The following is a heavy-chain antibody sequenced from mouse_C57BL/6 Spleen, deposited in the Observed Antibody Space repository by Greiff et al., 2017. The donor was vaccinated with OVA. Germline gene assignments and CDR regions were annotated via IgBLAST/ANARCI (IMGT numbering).Heavy chain of an antibody. J-gene: IGHJ4*01. V-gene: IGHV5-17*01. CDR3: ARHGSSLYYYAMDY. Sequence: EVQLVESGGGLVKPGGSLKLSCAASGFTFSDYGMHWVRQAPEKGLEWVAYISRGSSTIYYADTVKGRFTTSRDNAKNTLFLQMTSLRSEDTAMYYCARHGSSLYYYAMDYWGQGTSVTVSS. CDR1: GFTFSDYG. CDR2: ISRGSSTI. D-gene: IGHD1-1*01.